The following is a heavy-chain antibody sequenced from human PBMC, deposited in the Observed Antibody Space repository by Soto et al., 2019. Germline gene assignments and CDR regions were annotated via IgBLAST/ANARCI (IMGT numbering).Heavy chain of an antibody. J-gene: IGHJ4*02. CDR3: ARGPRGWYGFDY. D-gene: IGHD6-19*01. CDR2: INFDGSTT. V-gene: IGHV3-74*01. Sequence: EVQLVESGGGLVQPGGSLRLSCAGSGFALSSSWMHWVRQDPGKGRVWVSRINFDGSTTDYADSVRGRFTISRDNAKNTLYLEMNSLRVDDTAVYHCARGPRGWYGFDYWGQGTLVTVSS. CDR1: GFALSSSW.